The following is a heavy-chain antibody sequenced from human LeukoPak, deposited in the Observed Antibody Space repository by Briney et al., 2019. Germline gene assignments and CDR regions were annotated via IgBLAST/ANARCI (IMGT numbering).Heavy chain of an antibody. CDR3: TTDLRYYYDSSGYYVPCYY. D-gene: IGHD3-22*01. CDR1: GFTFSNAW. CDR2: IKSKTDGGTT. Sequence: GGSLRLSCAASGFTFSNAWMSWVRQAPGKGLEWVGRIKSKTDGGTTDYAAPVKGRFTISRDDSKNTLYLQMKSLKTEDTAVYYCTTDLRYYYDSSGYYVPCYYWGRGTLVTVSS. J-gene: IGHJ4*02. V-gene: IGHV3-15*01.